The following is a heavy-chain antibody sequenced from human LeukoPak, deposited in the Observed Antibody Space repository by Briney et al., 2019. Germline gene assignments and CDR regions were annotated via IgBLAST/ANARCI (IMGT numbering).Heavy chain of an antibody. CDR3: ARVRLTTVTDY. CDR2: INHSGST. J-gene: IGHJ4*02. V-gene: IGHV4-34*01. CDR1: GGSFSGYY. Sequence: SETLSLTCAVYGGSFSGYYWSWIRQPPGKGLEGIGEINHSGSTNYNPSLNSRVTISVDTSKNQFSLKLSSVNAADTAVYYCARVRLTTVTDYWGQGTLVTVSS. D-gene: IGHD4-17*01.